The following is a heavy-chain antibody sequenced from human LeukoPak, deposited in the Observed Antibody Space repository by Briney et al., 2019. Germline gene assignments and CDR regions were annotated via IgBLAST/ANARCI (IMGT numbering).Heavy chain of an antibody. V-gene: IGHV3-33*01. CDR3: ARDLDSSGYSPDY. J-gene: IGHJ4*02. D-gene: IGHD3-22*01. CDR2: IWDDGTNK. CDR1: GFTFSSYG. Sequence: GRSLRLACAASGFTFSSYGMHWVRQAPGKGLEWVAVIWDDGTNKYYANSVKGRFTISRDNSKNTLYLQTNSLRAEDTAVYYCARDLDSSGYSPDYWGQGTLVTVSS.